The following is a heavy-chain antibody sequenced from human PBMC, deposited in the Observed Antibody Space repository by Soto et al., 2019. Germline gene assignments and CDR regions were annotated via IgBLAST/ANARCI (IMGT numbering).Heavy chain of an antibody. D-gene: IGHD3-9*01. J-gene: IGHJ4*02. CDR2: ISAYNGNT. CDR3: ARGVNYDILTASFDY. V-gene: IGHV1-18*01. Sequence: QVQLVQSGAEVKKPGASVKVSCKASGYTFTSNGINWVRQAPGQGLEWMGWISAYNGNTNYAQKLQGRVTMTTETTTSTAYMELRSLRSDDTVVYYCARGVNYDILTASFDYWGQGTLVTVSS. CDR1: GYTFTSNG.